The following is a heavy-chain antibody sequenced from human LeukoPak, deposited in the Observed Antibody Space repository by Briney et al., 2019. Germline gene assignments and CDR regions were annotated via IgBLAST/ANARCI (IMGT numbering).Heavy chain of an antibody. D-gene: IGHD5-24*01. CDR1: GGSISSYY. V-gene: IGHV4-59*01. CDR2: IYYSGST. CDR3: ARGSPGRWLQFGAFDI. J-gene: IGHJ3*02. Sequence: SETLSLTCTASGGSISSYYWSWIRQPPGKGLEWIGYIYYSGSTNYNPSLKSRVTISVDTSKNQFSLKLSSVTAADTAVYYCARGSPGRWLQFGAFDIWGQGTKVTVSS.